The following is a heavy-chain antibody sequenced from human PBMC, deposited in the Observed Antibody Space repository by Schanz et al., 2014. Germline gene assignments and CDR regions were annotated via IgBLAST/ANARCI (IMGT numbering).Heavy chain of an antibody. D-gene: IGHD6-19*01. CDR1: GFTFSTYA. J-gene: IGHJ4*02. CDR2: ISGSGGST. CDR3: AKLSSSGRLAGYFDY. Sequence: EVQLLESGGGLVQPGGSLRLSCAASGFTFSTYAMSWVRQAPGKGLEWVSAISGSGGSTYYAGSVKGRFSISRDYSKNTLYLQMSSLRAEDTAIYYCAKLSSSGRLAGYFDYWGQGALVTVSS. V-gene: IGHV3-23*01.